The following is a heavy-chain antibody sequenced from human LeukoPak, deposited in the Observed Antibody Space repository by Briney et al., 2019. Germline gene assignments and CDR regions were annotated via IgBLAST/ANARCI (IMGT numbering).Heavy chain of an antibody. V-gene: IGHV3-7*01. J-gene: IGHJ4*02. Sequence: GGSLRLSCAASGFTFSSCWMSGVRQAPGKGLEWVANIKQDGSEKYYVDSVKGRFTISRDNAKNSLYLQMNSLRAEDTAVYYCARDLRYYDSSGYYYVTNYWGQGTLVTVSS. CDR1: GFTFSSCW. D-gene: IGHD3-22*01. CDR2: IKQDGSEK. CDR3: ARDLRYYDSSGYYYVTNY.